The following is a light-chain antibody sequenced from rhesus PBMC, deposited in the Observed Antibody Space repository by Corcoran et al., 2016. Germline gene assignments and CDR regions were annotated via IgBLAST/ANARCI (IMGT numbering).Light chain of an antibody. J-gene: IGKJ4*01. V-gene: IGKV1-37*01. CDR3: QQYNSVPLI. Sequence: DIQMTQSPSSLSASVGDTVTITCRTSQGISSYLAWYQQKPGKAPTPLIYYASNLESGVPSRFSGSGSGTEFTLTISSLQPEDFATYYCQQYNSVPLIFGGGTKVEIK. CDR1: QGISSY. CDR2: YAS.